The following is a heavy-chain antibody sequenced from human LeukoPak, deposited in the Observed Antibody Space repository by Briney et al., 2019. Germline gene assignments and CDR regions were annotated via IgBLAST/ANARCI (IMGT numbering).Heavy chain of an antibody. V-gene: IGHV1-18*01. D-gene: IGHD1-26*01. J-gene: IGHJ3*01. CDR3: AKVDPPIIEGARCDTFHV. Sequence: ASVKVSCKASGYSFSNFGIAWVRQAPGQGLAWLGWTSPYGETPTYAQEFQGRVTMTTDTSTTTAYMELRSLTSDDTAMYYCAKVDPPIIEGARCDTFHVWGQGTMVIVSS. CDR1: GYSFSNFG. CDR2: TSPYGETP.